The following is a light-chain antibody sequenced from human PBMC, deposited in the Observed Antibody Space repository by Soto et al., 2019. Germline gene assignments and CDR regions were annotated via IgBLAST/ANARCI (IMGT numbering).Light chain of an antibody. CDR2: GAS. CDR3: QQYGSSGT. J-gene: IGKJ1*01. Sequence: EIVLTQFPFTLSLSPGERATLSCRASQSVSNYLAWYQQKPGQAPRLLIYGASNRATGIPDRFSGSGSGTDFTLTISRLEPEDFAVYYCQQYGSSGTFGQGTKVDIK. V-gene: IGKV3-20*01. CDR1: QSVSNY.